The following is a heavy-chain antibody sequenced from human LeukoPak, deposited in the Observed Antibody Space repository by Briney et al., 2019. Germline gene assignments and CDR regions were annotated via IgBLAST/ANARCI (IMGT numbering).Heavy chain of an antibody. CDR2: INPNSGGT. CDR1: GYTFTAYY. J-gene: IGHJ4*02. Sequence: ASVKVSCKASGYTFTAYYMNWVRQAPGQGLEWMGWINPNSGGTNYAQKFQGRVTMTRDTSISTAYTELNRLTSDDTAVYYCARRLTGVDYWGQGTQVTVSS. CDR3: ARRLTGVDY. D-gene: IGHD7-27*01. V-gene: IGHV1-2*02.